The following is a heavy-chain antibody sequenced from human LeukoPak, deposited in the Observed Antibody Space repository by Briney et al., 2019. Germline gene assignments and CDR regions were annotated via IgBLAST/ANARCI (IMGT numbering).Heavy chain of an antibody. Sequence: GRSLRLSCRTSGFTFGDYAMSWVRQAPGKGLEWVGFIRSKTYGGTTEYDASVKGRFTTSRDDSKSTAYLQMNSLKTEDTGVYYCTKVEWELPRKWGQGTQVTVST. D-gene: IGHD1-26*01. CDR3: TKVEWELPRK. V-gene: IGHV3-49*04. CDR1: GFTFGDYA. J-gene: IGHJ4*02. CDR2: IRSKTYGGTT.